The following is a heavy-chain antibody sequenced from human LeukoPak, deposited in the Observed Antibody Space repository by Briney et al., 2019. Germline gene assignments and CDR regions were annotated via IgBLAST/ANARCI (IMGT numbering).Heavy chain of an antibody. J-gene: IGHJ4*02. CDR3: ARHHRAVYYFDY. Sequence: SVKVSCKASGGTFSSYAISWVRQAPGQGLEWMGGIIPIFGTANYAQKFQGRVTITTDESTSTAYMELSSLGSEDTAVYYCARHHRAVYYFDYWGQGTLVTVSS. CDR2: IIPIFGTA. V-gene: IGHV1-69*05. D-gene: IGHD5-24*01. CDR1: GGTFSSYA.